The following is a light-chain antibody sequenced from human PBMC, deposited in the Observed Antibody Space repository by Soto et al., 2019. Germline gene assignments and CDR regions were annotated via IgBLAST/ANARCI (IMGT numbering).Light chain of an antibody. V-gene: IGKV1-27*01. J-gene: IGKJ1*01. CDR1: QDISNY. Sequence: DIQMTQSPSSLSASVGDRVTITCRASQDISNYLAWYQQKPGTVPKLLISAASTLQTGVPSRFSGGGSGTDFTLTISSLQPEDVETYYCQKYNSAPWTFGQGTKVDIK. CDR3: QKYNSAPWT. CDR2: AAS.